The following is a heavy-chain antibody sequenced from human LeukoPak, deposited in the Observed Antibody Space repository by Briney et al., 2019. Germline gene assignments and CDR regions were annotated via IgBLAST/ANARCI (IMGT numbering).Heavy chain of an antibody. Sequence: GGSLRLSCAASGFTFSSNWMSWVRQAPGEGLEWVANIIQDGGQRNYADSVRGRFTMSRDNAENSLYLQMNSLRAEDTAMYYCARSPSTGAVDYWGQGTLVTVSS. CDR3: ARSPSTGAVDY. CDR1: GFTFSSNW. D-gene: IGHD1-1*01. CDR2: IIQDGGQR. V-gene: IGHV3-7*01. J-gene: IGHJ4*02.